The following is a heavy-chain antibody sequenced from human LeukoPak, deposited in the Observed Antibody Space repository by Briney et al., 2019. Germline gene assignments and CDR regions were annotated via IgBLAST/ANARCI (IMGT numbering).Heavy chain of an antibody. CDR3: ARGGSVITFGGVIVKRYNWFDP. J-gene: IGHJ5*02. Sequence: SETLSLTCTVSGYSISSGYYWTWIRQPPGRGLEWIGYIYYSGSTNYNPSLKSRVTISVDTSKNQFSLKLSSVTAADTAVYYCARGGSVITFGGVIVKRYNWFDPWGQGTLVTVSS. CDR2: IYYSGST. CDR1: GYSISSGYY. D-gene: IGHD3-16*02. V-gene: IGHV4-61*01.